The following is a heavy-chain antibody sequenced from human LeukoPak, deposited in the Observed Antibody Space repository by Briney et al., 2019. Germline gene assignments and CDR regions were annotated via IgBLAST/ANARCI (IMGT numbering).Heavy chain of an antibody. CDR3: ARDPSNSSGYHAHFDS. J-gene: IGHJ4*02. CDR2: ISCYNGGT. CDR1: GYTFTHHG. Sequence: GASVKVSCKASGYTFTHHGISWVRQAPGQGLEWMGWISCYNGGTIYAQNVQDRVILTTDASTRTVYIELRNLRSDDTAMYYCARDPSNSSGYHAHFDSWGQGTLITVSS. V-gene: IGHV1-18*01. D-gene: IGHD3-22*01.